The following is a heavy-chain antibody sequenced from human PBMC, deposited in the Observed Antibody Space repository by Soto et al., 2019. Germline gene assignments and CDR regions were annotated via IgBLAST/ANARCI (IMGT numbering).Heavy chain of an antibody. CDR2: IIPIFGTA. V-gene: IGHV1-69*01. J-gene: IGHJ3*02. CDR1: GGTFSSYA. Sequence: SGGTFSSYAISWVRQAPGQGLEWMGGIIPIFGTANYAQKFQGRVTITADESTSTAYMELSSLRSEDTAVYYCAREVVAATKAFDIWGQGTMVTVSS. D-gene: IGHD2-15*01. CDR3: AREVVAATKAFDI.